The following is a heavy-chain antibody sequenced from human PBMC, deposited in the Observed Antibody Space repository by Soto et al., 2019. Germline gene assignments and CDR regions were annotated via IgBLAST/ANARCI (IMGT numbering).Heavy chain of an antibody. J-gene: IGHJ4*02. Sequence: SETLSLTCSVSGDPVSSGSYYWTWVRQHPVKGLEWIGYIYHTGSTYYNPSLQSRLIMSIDTSKNQFSLHLYSVTAADTAVYFCAAKLGTTHYFDFWGQGSLVTVSS. D-gene: IGHD7-27*01. CDR2: IYHTGST. V-gene: IGHV4-31*03. CDR1: GDPVSSGSYY. CDR3: AAKLGTTHYFDF.